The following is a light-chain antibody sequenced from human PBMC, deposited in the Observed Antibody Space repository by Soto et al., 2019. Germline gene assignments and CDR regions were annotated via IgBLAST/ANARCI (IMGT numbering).Light chain of an antibody. V-gene: IGLV1-40*01. J-gene: IGLJ1*01. CDR3: SSVTSSSTLV. CDR1: NSNIGADYA. CDR2: GDT. Sequence: QSVLTQPPSVSGAPGQRVTISCTGSNSNIGADYAVHWYQHLPGTDPKRLLPGDTSPPSGVPDRFSGSKSGNTASLPFSGRQAEDEADYSCSSVTSSSTLVFGTGTKLTVL.